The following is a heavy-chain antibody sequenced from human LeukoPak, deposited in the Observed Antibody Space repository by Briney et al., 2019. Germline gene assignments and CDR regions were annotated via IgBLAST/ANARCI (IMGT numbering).Heavy chain of an antibody. CDR2: IYYSGST. J-gene: IGHJ5*02. CDR3: ARHNYCSSTSCYSP. D-gene: IGHD2-2*01. Sequence: PSQTLSLTCTVSGGSISSGDYYWSWIRQPPGKGLEWIGYIYYSGSTYYNPSLKSRVTVSVDTSKNQFSLKLSSVTAADTAVYYCARHNYCSSTSCYSPWGQGTLVTVSS. V-gene: IGHV4-30-4*08. CDR1: GGSISSGDYY.